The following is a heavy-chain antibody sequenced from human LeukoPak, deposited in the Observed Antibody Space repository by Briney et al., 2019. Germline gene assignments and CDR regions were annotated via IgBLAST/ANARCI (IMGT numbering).Heavy chain of an antibody. J-gene: IGHJ5*02. V-gene: IGHV4-31*11. CDR2: MYYSGST. CDR1: GGSISSNNW. Sequence: SETLSLTCAVSGGSISSNNWWSWIRQHPGKGLEWIGNMYYSGSTYYNPSLKSRLTISVDTSKNQFSLKLTSVTVADTAVYYCARANRDFWSGYYNWFDPWGQGTLVTVSS. CDR3: ARANRDFWSGYYNWFDP. D-gene: IGHD3-3*01.